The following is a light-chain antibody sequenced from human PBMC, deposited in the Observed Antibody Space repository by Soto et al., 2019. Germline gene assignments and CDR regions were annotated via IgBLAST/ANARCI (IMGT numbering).Light chain of an antibody. J-gene: IGKJ1*01. CDR1: QSVHSSH. CDR2: GAS. V-gene: IGKV3-20*01. CDR3: QQYDSSPTT. Sequence: EIVLTQSPGTLSLSPGKRATLSCWASQSVHSSHVAWYQQRPGQPPRLLIYGASSRATGIPDRFSGSGSGTVFTLTISRLEPEDFAVYFCQQYDSSPTTFGQGTKVDIK.